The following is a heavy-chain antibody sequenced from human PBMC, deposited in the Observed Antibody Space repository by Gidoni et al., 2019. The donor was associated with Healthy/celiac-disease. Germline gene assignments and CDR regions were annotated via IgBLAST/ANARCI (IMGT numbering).Heavy chain of an antibody. CDR2: ISWDGGST. CDR1: GFTFDDYT. D-gene: IGHD3-16*01. V-gene: IGHV3-43*01. J-gene: IGHJ6*02. CDR3: AKDFLRLYRISFGGMDV. Sequence: EVQLVESGGVVVQPGGSLRLSCAASGFTFDDYTMHWVRQAPGKGLEWVSLISWDGGSTYYADSVKGRFTISRDNSKNSLYLQMNSLRTEDTALYYCAKDFLRLYRISFGGMDVWGQGTTVTVSS.